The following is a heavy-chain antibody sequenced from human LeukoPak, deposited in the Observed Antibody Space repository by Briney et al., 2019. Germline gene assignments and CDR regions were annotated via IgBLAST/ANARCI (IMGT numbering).Heavy chain of an antibody. J-gene: IGHJ6*04. CDR2: IYSGGST. CDR3: ARDLRFGEKDYYYGMDV. D-gene: IGHD3-10*01. Sequence: GGSLRLSCAASGFTVSSNYMSWVRQAPGKGLEWVSVIYSGGSTYYADSVKGRFTISRDNSKNTLYLQMNSLRAEDTAMYYCARDLRFGEKDYYYGMDVWGKGTTVTVSS. V-gene: IGHV3-53*01. CDR1: GFTVSSNY.